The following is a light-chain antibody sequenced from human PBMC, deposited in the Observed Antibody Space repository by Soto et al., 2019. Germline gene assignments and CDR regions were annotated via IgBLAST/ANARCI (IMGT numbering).Light chain of an antibody. V-gene: IGLV2-8*01. J-gene: IGLJ1*01. CDR3: CSYAGGYTYL. CDR2: EVD. Sequence: QSALTQPPSASGSPGQSLTISCAGTGSDVGAYKYVSWYQQHPGKAPKLIIYEVDKRPSGVPDRFSGSKSGNTASLTVSGLQAEDEADYFCCSYAGGYTYLFGTGTKVTVL. CDR1: GSDVGAYKY.